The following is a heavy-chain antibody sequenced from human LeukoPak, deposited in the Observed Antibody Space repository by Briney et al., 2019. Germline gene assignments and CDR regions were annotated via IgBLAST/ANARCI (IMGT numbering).Heavy chain of an antibody. D-gene: IGHD3-10*01. CDR3: ARSVSTYYYGSGSFDDY. V-gene: IGHV1-18*01. CDR1: GYTFTSYG. Sequence: ASVKVSCKASGYTFTSYGISWVRQAPGQGLEWMGWISAYNGNTNYAQKLQGRVTMTTDTSTSTAYMELRSLRSDDTAVYYCARSVSTYYYGSGSFDDYWGREPWSPSPQ. CDR2: ISAYNGNT. J-gene: IGHJ4*02.